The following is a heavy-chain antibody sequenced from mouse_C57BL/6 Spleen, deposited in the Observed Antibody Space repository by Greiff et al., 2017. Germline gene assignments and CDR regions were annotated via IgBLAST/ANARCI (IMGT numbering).Heavy chain of an antibody. CDR2: IYPGGGDT. Sequence: QVQLLQSGAELVKPGASVKISCKASGYAFSSYWMNWGRQSPGKGLEWIGPIYPGGGDTNYNGKFKGKATLTADNSSSTAYMQFSSLTSEDSAVYFCARQDYGSSHQAWFAYWGSGTLVTVS. CDR3: ARQDYGSSHQAWFAY. D-gene: IGHD1-1*01. J-gene: IGHJ3*01. V-gene: IGHV1-80*01. CDR1: GYAFSSYW.